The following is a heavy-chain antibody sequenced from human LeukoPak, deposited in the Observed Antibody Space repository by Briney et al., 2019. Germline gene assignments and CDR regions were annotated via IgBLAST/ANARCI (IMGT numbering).Heavy chain of an antibody. V-gene: IGHV3-21*05. J-gene: IGHJ5*02. CDR2: VGTGGDDI. Sequence: GGSLRLSCAASGYTFPSYSLNWVRQSPGKGLEWISYVGTGGDDIYYADSVTGRFTISRDNAEKSVYLQMNSLRAEDTAVYYCAALDTAMVPWGQGTLVTVSS. CDR3: AALDTAMVP. CDR1: GYTFPSYS. D-gene: IGHD5-18*01.